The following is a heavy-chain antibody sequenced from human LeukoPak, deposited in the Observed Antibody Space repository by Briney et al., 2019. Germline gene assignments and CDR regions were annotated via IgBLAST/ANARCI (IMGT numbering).Heavy chain of an antibody. Sequence: GGSLRLSCAASGFTFSNYAMTWVRQAPGKGLEWVSGISGSGGSTYYADSVKGRFTISRDNSKNTLYLEMNSLRAEDTAVYYCARAGYYYDSSGYKGVYYYYMDVWGKGTTVTVSS. CDR3: ARAGYYYDSSGYKGVYYYYMDV. D-gene: IGHD3-22*01. CDR2: ISGSGGST. V-gene: IGHV3-23*01. CDR1: GFTFSNYA. J-gene: IGHJ6*03.